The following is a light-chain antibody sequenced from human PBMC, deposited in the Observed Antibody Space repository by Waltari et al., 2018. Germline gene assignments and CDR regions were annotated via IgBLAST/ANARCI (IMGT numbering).Light chain of an antibody. Sequence: DIQMTQSPSTLSASVGDRVTITCRASQSICSWLAWYQQKPGKAPKLLIYYASSLESGVPSRFSGSGSGTEFTLTISSLQPDDFATYYCQQYNSYSYTFGQGTKLEIK. CDR3: QQYNSYSYT. V-gene: IGKV1-5*01. J-gene: IGKJ2*01. CDR1: QSICSW. CDR2: YAS.